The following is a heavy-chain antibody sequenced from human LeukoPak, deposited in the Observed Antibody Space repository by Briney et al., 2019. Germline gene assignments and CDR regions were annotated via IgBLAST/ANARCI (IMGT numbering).Heavy chain of an antibody. V-gene: IGHV4-34*01. D-gene: IGHD6-13*01. CDR2: INHSGST. CDR3: ARGYIAAAGKPFDY. J-gene: IGHJ4*02. Sequence: PSETLSLTCAVYGGSFSGYYWSWIRQPPGKGLEWIGEINHSGSTNYNPSLKSRDTISVDTSKNQFSLKLSSVTAADTAVYYCARGYIAAAGKPFDYWGQGTLVTVSS. CDR1: GGSFSGYY.